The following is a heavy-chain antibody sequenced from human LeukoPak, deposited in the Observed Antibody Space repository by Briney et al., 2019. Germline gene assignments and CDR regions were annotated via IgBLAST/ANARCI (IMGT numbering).Heavy chain of an antibody. CDR2: IIPILGIA. Sequence: SVKVSCKASGGTFSSYAISWVRQAPGQGLEWMGRIIPILGIANYAQKFQGRVTITADKSTSTAYMELSSLRSEDTAVYYCAKDRGPLQQLEYWGQGTLVTVSS. CDR3: AKDRGPLQQLEY. V-gene: IGHV1-69*04. J-gene: IGHJ4*02. D-gene: IGHD6-13*01. CDR1: GGTFSSYA.